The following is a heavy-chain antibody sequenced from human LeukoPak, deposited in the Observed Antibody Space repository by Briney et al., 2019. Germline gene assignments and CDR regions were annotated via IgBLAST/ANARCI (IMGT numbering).Heavy chain of an antibody. Sequence: KSSETLFLTCTVSGGSISSYYWSWIRQPPGKGLEWIGYIYYSGSTNYNPSLKSRVTISVDTSKNQFSLKLSSVTAADTAVYYCAGGVYSSGWYSHWYDYGMDVWGQGTTVTVSS. CDR3: AGGVYSSGWYSHWYDYGMDV. CDR1: GGSISSYY. CDR2: IYYSGST. J-gene: IGHJ6*02. D-gene: IGHD6-19*01. V-gene: IGHV4-59*08.